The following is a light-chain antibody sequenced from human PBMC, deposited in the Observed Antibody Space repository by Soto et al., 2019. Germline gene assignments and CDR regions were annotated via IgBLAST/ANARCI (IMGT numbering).Light chain of an antibody. CDR1: KLGDKY. CDR3: QAWDSSTVV. Sequence: SYELTQPPSVSVSPGQTASITCSGDKLGDKYACWYQQKPGQSPVLVIYQDSKRPLGIPERFSGSNSGNTATLTIRGTQAMDEADYYCQAWDSSTVVFGGGTKLTVL. J-gene: IGLJ2*01. V-gene: IGLV3-1*01. CDR2: QDS.